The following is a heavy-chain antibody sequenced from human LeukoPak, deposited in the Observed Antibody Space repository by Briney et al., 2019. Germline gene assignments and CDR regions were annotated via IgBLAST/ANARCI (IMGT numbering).Heavy chain of an antibody. CDR1: GYTFTSYY. V-gene: IGHV1-46*01. D-gene: IGHD2-2*01. Sequence: GASVKVSCKASGYTFTSYYMHWVRQAPGQGLEWMGIINPSGGSTSYAQKFQGRVTMTRDTSTSTVYMELSSLRSEDTAVYYCARNRDIVVVPAARKGSYYYYMDVWGKGTTVTVSS. CDR3: ARNRDIVVVPAARKGSYYYYMDV. J-gene: IGHJ6*03. CDR2: INPSGGST.